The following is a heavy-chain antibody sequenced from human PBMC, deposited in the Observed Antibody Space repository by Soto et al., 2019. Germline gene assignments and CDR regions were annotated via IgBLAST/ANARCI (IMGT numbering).Heavy chain of an antibody. V-gene: IGHV3-33*01. D-gene: IGHD3-10*01. CDR3: ARGKGSRNTGDSFDY. CDR1: GFIFNNFG. J-gene: IGHJ4*02. CDR2: MWSNGVSK. Sequence: GGSLRLSCAASGFIFNNFGMHWVRQAPGKGLEWVAVMWSNGVSKSNTDSVKGWITISRDSSKNTLYLELNTLTVEDTALYFCARGKGSRNTGDSFDYWGPGTLVTVSS.